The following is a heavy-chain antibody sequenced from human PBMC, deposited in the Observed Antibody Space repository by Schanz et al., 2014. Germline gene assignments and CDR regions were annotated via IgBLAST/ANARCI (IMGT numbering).Heavy chain of an antibody. CDR1: GFTFSSYS. CDR3: AKGRFGELSAFDI. J-gene: IGHJ3*02. Sequence: EVQLLESGGGLVQPGGSLRLSCTASGFTFSSYSMNWVRQAPGKGLEWVSAISGGGGTTYYTDSVKGRFTISRDNSKNTLFLQMKSLRAEDTAVYYCAKGRFGELSAFDIWGQGTMVTVSS. V-gene: IGHV3-23*01. D-gene: IGHD3-10*01. CDR2: ISGGGGTT.